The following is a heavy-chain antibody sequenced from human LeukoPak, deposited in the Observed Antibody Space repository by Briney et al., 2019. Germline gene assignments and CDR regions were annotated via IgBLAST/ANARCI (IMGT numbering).Heavy chain of an antibody. CDR2: ISSSSSYI. CDR1: GFTFSSYA. CDR3: ARDLDSSGWYDY. V-gene: IGHV3-21*01. J-gene: IGHJ4*02. D-gene: IGHD6-19*01. Sequence: KSGGSLRLSCAASGFTFSSYAMNWVRQAPGKGLEWVSSISSSSSYIYYADSVKGRFTISRDNAKNSLYLQMNSLRAEDTAVYYCARDLDSSGWYDYWGQGTLVTVSS.